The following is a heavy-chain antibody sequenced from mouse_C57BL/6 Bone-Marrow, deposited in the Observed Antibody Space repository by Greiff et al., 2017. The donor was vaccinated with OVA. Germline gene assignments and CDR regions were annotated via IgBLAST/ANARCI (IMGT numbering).Heavy chain of an antibody. Sequence: EVKLMESGGDLVKPGGSLKLSCAASGFTFSSYGMSWVRQTPDKRLEWVATISSGGSYTYYPDSVKGRFTISRDNAKNTLYLQMSSLKSEDTAMYYCVRQRGDGAWGVYWGQGTLVTVS. J-gene: IGHJ3*01. CDR3: VRQRGDGAWGVY. D-gene: IGHD2-3*01. V-gene: IGHV5-6*01. CDR1: GFTFSSYG. CDR2: ISSGGSYT.